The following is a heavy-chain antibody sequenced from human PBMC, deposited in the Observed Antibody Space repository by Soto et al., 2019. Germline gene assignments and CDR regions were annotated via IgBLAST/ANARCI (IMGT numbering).Heavy chain of an antibody. CDR3: ARDIAAAGQYYYYGMDV. CDR2: IYYSGNT. J-gene: IGHJ6*02. CDR1: GGSISSYY. Sequence: PSETLSLTCTVSGGSISSYYWSWIRQPPGKGLEWIGYIYYSGNTNYNPSLKSRVTISVDTSKNQFSLKLRSVTAADTAVYYYARDIAAAGQYYYYGMDVWGQGTTVTVSS. D-gene: IGHD6-13*01. V-gene: IGHV4-59*01.